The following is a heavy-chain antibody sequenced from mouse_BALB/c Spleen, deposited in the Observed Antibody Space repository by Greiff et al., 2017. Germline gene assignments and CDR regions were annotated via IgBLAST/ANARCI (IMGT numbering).Heavy chain of an antibody. V-gene: IGHV1-37*01. D-gene: IGHD1-1*01. CDR2: INPYNGDT. CDR3: GRSGDYGSSGFAY. J-gene: IGHJ3*01. Sequence: VQLKQPGAELVKPGASVKISCKASGYSFTGYFMNWVKQSHGKSLEWIGRINPYNGDTFYNQKFKGKATLTVDKSSSTAHMELLSLTSEDSAVYYCGRSGDYGSSGFAYWGQGTLVTVSA. CDR1: GYSFTGYF.